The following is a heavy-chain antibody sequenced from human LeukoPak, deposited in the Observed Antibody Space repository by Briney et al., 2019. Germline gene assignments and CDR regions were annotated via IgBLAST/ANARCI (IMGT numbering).Heavy chain of an antibody. CDR3: AKAGGAHGWYSEGPFDC. CDR2: ISSDGTNK. Sequence: GGSLRLSCAASGFTFSSHFMSWVRQAPGKGLEWVAVISSDGTNKYYADSVKGRFTISRDNSQNTLWLQMNSPRAEDTAMYYCAKAGGAHGWYSEGPFDCWGQGTLVTVSS. CDR1: GFTFSSHF. D-gene: IGHD6-19*01. V-gene: IGHV3-30*18. J-gene: IGHJ4*02.